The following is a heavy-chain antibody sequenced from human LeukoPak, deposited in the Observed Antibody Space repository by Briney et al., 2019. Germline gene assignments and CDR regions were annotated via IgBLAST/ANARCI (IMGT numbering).Heavy chain of an antibody. CDR1: GFTFSSHW. CDR3: ARDETHYDYVWGRIVHAFDI. J-gene: IGHJ3*02. V-gene: IGHV3-74*01. CDR2: INTDGSTT. Sequence: GGSLRLSCAASGFTFSSHWMHWVRQAPGKGLVWVSRINTDGSTTDYADSVKGRFTISRDNAKNSLYLQMNSLRAEDTAVYYCARDETHYDYVWGRIVHAFDIWGQGTMVTVSS. D-gene: IGHD3-16*01.